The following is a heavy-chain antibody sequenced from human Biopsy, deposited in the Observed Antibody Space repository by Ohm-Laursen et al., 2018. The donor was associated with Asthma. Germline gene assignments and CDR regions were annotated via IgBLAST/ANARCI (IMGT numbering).Heavy chain of an antibody. CDR3: ASPSSSREILYYYYNMDI. D-gene: IGHD6-13*01. CDR1: GYTFINYA. Sequence: SVKVSCKASGYTFINYAIHWVRQAPGQRLEWMGGISPVFGSTNIAQKFQGRVTISADIFTKTAYLEVSSLRSDDTAVYYCASPSSSREILYYYYNMDIWGQGTTVTV. J-gene: IGHJ6*02. V-gene: IGHV1-69*06. CDR2: ISPVFGST.